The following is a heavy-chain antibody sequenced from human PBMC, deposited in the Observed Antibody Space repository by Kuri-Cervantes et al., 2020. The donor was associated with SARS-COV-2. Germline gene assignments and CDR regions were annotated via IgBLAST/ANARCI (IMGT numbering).Heavy chain of an antibody. D-gene: IGHD6-13*01. J-gene: IGHJ3*02. CDR1: GFTFSSYS. Sequence: GGSLRLSCAASGFTFSSYSMNWVRQAPGKGLEWVSSISSSSSYIYYADSVKGRFTISRDNAKNSLYLQMNSLRAEDTAVYYCASGYSSRLDAFAIWGQGKRVT. V-gene: IGHV3-21*01. CDR3: ASGYSSRLDAFAI. CDR2: ISSSSSYI.